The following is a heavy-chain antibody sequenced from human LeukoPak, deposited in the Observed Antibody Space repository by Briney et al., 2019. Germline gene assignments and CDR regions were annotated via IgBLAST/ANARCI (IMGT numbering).Heavy chain of an antibody. Sequence: ASMKVSCKPSGFTFTDHYIHWVRPAPGQGLEWMGWINPNSGRTNYAQKFQGRVTMTRDTSISTAYMQLSRLRADDTGLYHCARDVCYGTLSDGMDVWGQGTTVSVP. V-gene: IGHV1-2*02. CDR2: INPNSGRT. D-gene: IGHD2-8*01. CDR3: ARDVCYGTLSDGMDV. CDR1: GFTFTDHY. J-gene: IGHJ6*02.